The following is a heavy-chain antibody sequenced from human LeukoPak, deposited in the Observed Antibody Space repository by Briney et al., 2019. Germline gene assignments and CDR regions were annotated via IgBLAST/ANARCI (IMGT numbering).Heavy chain of an antibody. CDR1: GFTFSSYG. CDR2: IRSSSDYI. Sequence: AGSLRLSCAASGFTFSSYGMHCVRQVPGKGLEWVSSIRSSSDYIYYADSVKGRFTISRDNASDSLYLQMNSLRAEGTAVYYCATSGIVVLGATYGSAFDYWGQGTLVTVSS. V-gene: IGHV3-21*01. CDR3: ATSGIVVLGATYGSAFDY. J-gene: IGHJ4*02. D-gene: IGHD2-15*01.